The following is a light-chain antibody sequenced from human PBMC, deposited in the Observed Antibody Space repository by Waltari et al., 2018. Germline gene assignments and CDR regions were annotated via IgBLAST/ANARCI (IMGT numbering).Light chain of an antibody. CDR2: WAS. V-gene: IGKV4-1*01. Sequence: DLVMTQSPEYLAVSLGERATVNCKSSQSVLYSSNNKNYLAWYQLKPGQPPKPLIYWASTRESGVPDRFSGSGSGTDFTLTISSLQAEDVAVYYCQQHYPTASLTFGGGTKVAI. J-gene: IGKJ4*01. CDR1: QSVLYSSNNKNY. CDR3: QQHYPTASLT.